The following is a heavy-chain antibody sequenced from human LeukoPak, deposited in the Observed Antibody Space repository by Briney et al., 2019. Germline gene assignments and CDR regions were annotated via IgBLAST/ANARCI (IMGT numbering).Heavy chain of an antibody. CDR2: IYYSGST. J-gene: IGHJ3*01. CDR1: GGSVSSGSYY. V-gene: IGHV4-61*01. Sequence: SETLSLTCTVSGGSVSSGSYYWSWIRQPPGKGLEWIGYIYYSGSTNYNPSLKSRVTISVDTSKNQFSLKLSSVTAADTAVYYCARSSYSSSSSVWGQGTMVTVSS. CDR3: ARSSYSSSSSV. D-gene: IGHD6-6*01.